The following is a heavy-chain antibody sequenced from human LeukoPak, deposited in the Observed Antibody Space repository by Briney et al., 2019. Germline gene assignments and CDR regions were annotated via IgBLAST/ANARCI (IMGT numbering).Heavy chain of an antibody. CDR2: INHSGST. J-gene: IGHJ4*03. D-gene: IGHD6-13*01. Sequence: SESLSLTCAVYGRSFSSYYRSWIRQPPGKGREWIGEINHSGSTNYNPSLKSRVTISVDTSKNQSSLNLSSVTAADTPVYSWATGGSSWYAAFYLAYPLVWGERNPVTVSS. CDR1: GRSFSSYY. CDR3: ATGGSSWYAAFYLAYPLV. V-gene: IGHV4-34*01.